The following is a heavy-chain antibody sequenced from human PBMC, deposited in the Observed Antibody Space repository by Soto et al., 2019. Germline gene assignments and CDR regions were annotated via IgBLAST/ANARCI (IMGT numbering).Heavy chain of an antibody. CDR1: GGSISSSSYY. D-gene: IGHD3-10*01. CDR3: ARPLRISSGIKNWFDP. V-gene: IGHV4-39*01. J-gene: IGHJ5*02. Sequence: QLQLQESGPGLVKPSETLSLTCTVSGGSISSSSYYWGWIRQPPGKGLEWIGPIYLSGTTYYNPSLKSRDTIPVDTSKNQFSLKLGSVTAADTAVYYCARPLRISSGIKNWFDPWGQGILVTVSS. CDR2: IYLSGTT.